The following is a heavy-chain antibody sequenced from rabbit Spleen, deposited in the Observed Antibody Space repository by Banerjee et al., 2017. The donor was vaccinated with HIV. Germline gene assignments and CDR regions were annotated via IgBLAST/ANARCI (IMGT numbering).Heavy chain of an antibody. D-gene: IGHD4-1*01. V-gene: IGHV1S47*01. CDR1: GFSFGNNA. CDR2: IVAGNGNT. CDR3: AREGGIVVAGVSNW. Sequence: QEQLVESGGGLVQPEASLTLTCKASGFSFGNNAMSWFLHDPGEGPEWFACIVAGNGNTNFATWAKGRATTSRTTTLNTVTLQKSSLTEAETAPHFCAREGGIVVAGVSNWWAPGTLVTVS. J-gene: IGHJ4*01.